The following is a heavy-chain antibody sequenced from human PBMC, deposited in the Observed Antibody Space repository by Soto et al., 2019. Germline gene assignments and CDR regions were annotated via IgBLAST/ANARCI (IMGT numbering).Heavy chain of an antibody. Sequence: GGSLRLSCAASGFTFSSYAMSWVRQAPGKGLEWVSAISGSGGSTYYADSVKGRFTISRDNSKNTLYLQMNSLRAEDTAVYYCARGITIFGVTPDYMDVWGKGTTVTVSS. CDR2: ISGSGGST. D-gene: IGHD3-3*01. V-gene: IGHV3-23*01. CDR1: GFTFSSYA. J-gene: IGHJ6*03. CDR3: ARGITIFGVTPDYMDV.